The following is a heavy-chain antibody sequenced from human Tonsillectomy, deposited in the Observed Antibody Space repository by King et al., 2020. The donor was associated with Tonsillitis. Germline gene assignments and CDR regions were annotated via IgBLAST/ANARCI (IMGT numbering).Heavy chain of an antibody. CDR1: GYSFSTYW. Sequence: VQLVESGAEVKKPGESLKISRKGSGYSFSTYWIGWVRQMPGKGLEWMGIIYPSDSDTRYSPSFQGQVTISADKSISTAYLQWSSLKASDTAMYYCARLEGDTYSGVDYWGQGTLVTVSS. V-gene: IGHV5-51*01. D-gene: IGHD2-21*01. CDR3: ARLEGDTYSGVDY. J-gene: IGHJ4*02. CDR2: IYPSDSDT.